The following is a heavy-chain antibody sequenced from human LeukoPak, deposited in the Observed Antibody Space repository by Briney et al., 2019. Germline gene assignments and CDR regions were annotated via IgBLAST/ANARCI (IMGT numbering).Heavy chain of an antibody. CDR2: IWYDGSNK. D-gene: IGHD2-15*01. CDR1: GFTFSSYG. Sequence: GRSLRLSCAASGFTFSSYGMHWVRQAPGKGLEWVAVIWYDGSNKYYADSVKGRFTISRDNSKNTLYLQMNSLRAEDTAVYYCARELYCSGGSCYSTNYYYYGMDVWGQGTTVTVSS. J-gene: IGHJ6*02. V-gene: IGHV3-33*01. CDR3: ARELYCSGGSCYSTNYYYYGMDV.